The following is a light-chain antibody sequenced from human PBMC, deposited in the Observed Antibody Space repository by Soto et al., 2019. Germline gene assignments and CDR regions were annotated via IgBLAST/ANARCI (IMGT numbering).Light chain of an antibody. V-gene: IGKV3D-15*01. J-gene: IGKJ4*01. Sequence: EIGMTQSPATLSVSPGDRATLSCMASQSVDNDLAWYQQKPGQPPRLLIYDASTRATGIPARFSGSQSGTEFTLTISSLLSEDFAVYFCQQYNNWPLTFGGGTKVETK. CDR3: QQYNNWPLT. CDR1: QSVDND. CDR2: DAS.